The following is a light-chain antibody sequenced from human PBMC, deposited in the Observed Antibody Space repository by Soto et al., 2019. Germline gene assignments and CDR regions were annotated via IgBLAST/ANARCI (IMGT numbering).Light chain of an antibody. CDR1: QSISSW. CDR2: KAS. V-gene: IGKV1-5*03. J-gene: IGKJ1*01. CDR3: QQYNSYKGT. Sequence: DIQMTQSPSTLSASVGDRVTITCRASQSISSWLAWYQQKPGKAPKVLIYKASTLKSGVPSRFSGSGSGTEFTLTISSLQPDDFATYYCQQYNSYKGTFGQGTKVDIK.